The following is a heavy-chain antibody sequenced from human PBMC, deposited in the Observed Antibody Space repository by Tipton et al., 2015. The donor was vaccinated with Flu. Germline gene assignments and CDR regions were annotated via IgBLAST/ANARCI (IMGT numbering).Heavy chain of an antibody. CDR1: GDTFSAYG. J-gene: IGHJ3*02. D-gene: IGHD3-3*01. CDR2: INPFFGST. V-gene: IGHV1-69*01. Sequence: QLVQSGAEVKKPGASVKVSCKASGDTFSAYGISWVRRAPGQGLQWMGEINPFFGSTTYVQNFQGRVTITADESTSTADMELSRLSFEGTAFDYCARASHFSDWSASSAFHISGHRPMVPLPP. CDR3: ARASHFSDWSASSAFHI.